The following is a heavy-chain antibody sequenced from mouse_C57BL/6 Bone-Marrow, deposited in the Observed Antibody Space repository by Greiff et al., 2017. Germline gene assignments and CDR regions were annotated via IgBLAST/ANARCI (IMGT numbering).Heavy chain of an antibody. V-gene: IGHV1-53*01. CDR2: INPSNGGT. CDR1: GYTFTSYW. J-gene: IGHJ1*03. CDR3: TTTVVARSYWYFDV. D-gene: IGHD1-1*01. Sequence: QVQLQQPGTELVKPGASVKLSCKASGYTFTSYWMHWVKQRPGQGLEWIGNINPSNGGTNYNEKFKSKATLTVDKSSSTAYMELSSLTNEDSAVYYCTTTVVARSYWYFDVWGTGTTVTVSS.